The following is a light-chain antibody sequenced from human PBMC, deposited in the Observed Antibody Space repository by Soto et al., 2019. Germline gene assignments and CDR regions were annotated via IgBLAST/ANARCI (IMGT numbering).Light chain of an antibody. CDR1: QGITDW. CDR3: QYWDDYSWT. J-gene: IGKJ1*01. Sequence: DIQMTQSPSTLSASVGDRVTITCRASQGITDWLAWYQQKPGKAPKFLIYKASNLEGGIPSRFSGSRSGTEFTLTISSVQTDDFATYYCQYWDDYSWTFGQGTKVEIK. CDR2: KAS. V-gene: IGKV1-5*03.